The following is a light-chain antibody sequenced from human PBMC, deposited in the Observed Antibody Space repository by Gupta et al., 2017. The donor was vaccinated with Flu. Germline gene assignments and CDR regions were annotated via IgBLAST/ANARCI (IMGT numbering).Light chain of an antibody. Sequence: ATLSVSPGEGATLSCRASQSVSTKLAWYQQKPGQAPRLLFYGASTRDTGIPPRFSGSGYGTDFTLTISSRQSEDFAVYYCQHYNNWPTWTFGQGTKVEIK. CDR2: GAS. J-gene: IGKJ1*01. CDR1: QSVSTK. CDR3: QHYNNWPTWT. V-gene: IGKV3-15*01.